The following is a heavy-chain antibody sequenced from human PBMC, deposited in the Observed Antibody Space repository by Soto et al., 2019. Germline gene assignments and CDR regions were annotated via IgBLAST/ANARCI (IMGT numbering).Heavy chain of an antibody. J-gene: IGHJ6*02. D-gene: IGHD2-2*01. CDR1: GFTFSSYG. V-gene: IGHV3-21*01. Sequence: GGSLRLSCAASGFTFSSYGMNWVRQAPGKGLEWVSSISSSSSYIYYADSVKGRFTISRDNAKNSLYLQMNSLRAEDTAVYYCARGAVVIPAARNYYYYGMDVWGQGTTVTVSS. CDR2: ISSSSSYI. CDR3: ARGAVVIPAARNYYYYGMDV.